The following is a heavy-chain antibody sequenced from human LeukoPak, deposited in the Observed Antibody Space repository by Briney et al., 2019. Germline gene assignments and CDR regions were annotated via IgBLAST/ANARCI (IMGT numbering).Heavy chain of an antibody. D-gene: IGHD7-27*01. Sequence: SETLSLTCRVSGGSISSYYWSWIRQPPGKGLEWIGYIYYSGSTNYNPSLKSRVTLSVDTSKNQFSLRLSSVTAADTAVYYCARANWGYSDYWGQGTLVTVSS. CDR3: ARANWGYSDY. V-gene: IGHV4-59*01. J-gene: IGHJ4*02. CDR1: GGSISSYY. CDR2: IYYSGST.